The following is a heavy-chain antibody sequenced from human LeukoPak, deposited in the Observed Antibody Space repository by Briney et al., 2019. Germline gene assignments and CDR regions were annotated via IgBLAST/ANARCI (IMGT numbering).Heavy chain of an antibody. CDR2: IIPIFGTA. CDR3: ARDRGYSGYEPNWFDP. J-gene: IGHJ5*02. D-gene: IGHD5-12*01. V-gene: IGHV1-69*06. Sequence: SVKVSCKASGGTFSSYAISRVRQAPGQGLEWMGGIIPIFGTANYAQKFQGRVTITADKSTSTAYMELSSLRSEDTAVYYCARDRGYSGYEPNWFDPWGQGTLVTVSS. CDR1: GGTFSSYA.